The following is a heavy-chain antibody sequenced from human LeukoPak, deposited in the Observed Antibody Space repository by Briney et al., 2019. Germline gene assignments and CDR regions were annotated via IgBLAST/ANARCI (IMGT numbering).Heavy chain of an antibody. Sequence: GGSLRLSCAASGFTFSSYAMSWVRQAPGKGLERVSVIYSGGSTYYADSVKGRFTISRDNSKNTLYLQMNSLRAEDTAVYYCASGLDIVVVPAAPYYYYMDVWGKGTTVTVSS. CDR2: IYSGGST. J-gene: IGHJ6*03. CDR1: GFTFSSYA. CDR3: ASGLDIVVVPAAPYYYYMDV. D-gene: IGHD2-2*01. V-gene: IGHV3-53*01.